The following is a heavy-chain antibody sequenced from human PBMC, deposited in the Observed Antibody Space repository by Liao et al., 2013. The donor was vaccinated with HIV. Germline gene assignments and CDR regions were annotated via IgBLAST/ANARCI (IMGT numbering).Heavy chain of an antibody. V-gene: IGHV4-61*02. J-gene: IGHJ3*02. CDR3: ARDEQKASVFNM. D-gene: IGHD5/OR15-5a*01. CDR2: VYKSGIT. CDR1: GGSISSAGYF. Sequence: QLQESASGLLKPSQTLSLTCAVSGGSISSAGYFWTWIRQPAGKGLEWIGRVYKSGITDYNPSLKSRATISVDTSKNQFSLTLTSVTATDTAVYYCARDEQKASVFNMWGQGTMVTVSA.